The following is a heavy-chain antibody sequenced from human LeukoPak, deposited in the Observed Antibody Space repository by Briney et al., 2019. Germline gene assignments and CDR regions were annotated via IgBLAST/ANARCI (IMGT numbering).Heavy chain of an antibody. D-gene: IGHD3-16*01. CDR1: GGSISNFY. V-gene: IGHV4-59*08. CDR2: IHYTGLT. J-gene: IGHJ4*02. CDR3: ARHDTVLQGGGYDY. Sequence: PSETLSLTCTVSGGSISNFYWSWIRQPPGRGLEWIGYIHYTGLTDYNPSLESRVTISVDTSKNQFSLKLSSVTAADTAVYYCARHDTVLQGGGYDYWGQGTLVTVSS.